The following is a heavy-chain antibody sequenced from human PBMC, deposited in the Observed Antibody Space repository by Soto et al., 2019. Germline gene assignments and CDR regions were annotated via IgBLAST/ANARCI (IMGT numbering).Heavy chain of an antibody. CDR2: INSDGSST. CDR1: GFTFSSYW. V-gene: IGHV3-74*01. D-gene: IGHD6-6*01. J-gene: IGHJ6*03. CDR3: ARVGGSSSSGSYYYYYMDV. Sequence: GGSLRLSCAASGFTFSSYWMHWVHQAPGKGLVWVSRINSDGSSTSYADSVKGRFTISRDNAKNTLYLQMNSLRAEDTAVYYCARVGGSSSSGSYYYYYMDVWGKGTTVTVSS.